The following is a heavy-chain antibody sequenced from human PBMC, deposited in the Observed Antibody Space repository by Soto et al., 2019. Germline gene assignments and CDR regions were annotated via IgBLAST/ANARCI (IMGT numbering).Heavy chain of an antibody. V-gene: IGHV4-34*01. D-gene: IGHD3-22*01. CDR2: INHSGST. J-gene: IGHJ4*02. CDR1: GGSFSGYY. CDR3: ARCNYYYDSSGYSY. Sequence: QVQLQQWGAGLLKPSETLSLTCAVYGGSFSGYYWSWIRQPPGKGLEWIGEINHSGSTNYNPSLKSRVTISVDTSKNQFSLKLSSVTAADTAVDYCARCNYYYDSSGYSYWGQGTLVTVSS.